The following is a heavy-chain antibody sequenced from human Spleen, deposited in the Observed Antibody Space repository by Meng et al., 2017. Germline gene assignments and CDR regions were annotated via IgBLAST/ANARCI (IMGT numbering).Heavy chain of an antibody. Sequence: GESLKISCAASGFTFSSYGMHWVRQAPGKGLEWVAVIWYDGSNKYYADSVKGRFTISRDNSKNTLYLQMNSLRAEDTAVYYCARADTVTSNFDYWGQGTLVT. CDR2: IWYDGSNK. D-gene: IGHD4-17*01. CDR1: GFTFSSYG. V-gene: IGHV3-33*01. CDR3: ARADTVTSNFDY. J-gene: IGHJ4*02.